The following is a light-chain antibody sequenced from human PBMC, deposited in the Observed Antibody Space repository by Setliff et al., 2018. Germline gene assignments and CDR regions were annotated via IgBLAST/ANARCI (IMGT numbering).Light chain of an antibody. V-gene: IGKV4-1*01. CDR3: QQFYSNPIT. CDR1: QSLLYSSNNKNY. Sequence: DIVMTQSPDSLAVSLGERATINCKSSQSLLYSSNNKNYLAWYQQKPGQPPKLLIYWASTRQSGVPERFSGSGSGTDFTLTISSLQAADVAVYYCQQFYSNPITFGPGTKVDIK. CDR2: WAS. J-gene: IGKJ3*01.